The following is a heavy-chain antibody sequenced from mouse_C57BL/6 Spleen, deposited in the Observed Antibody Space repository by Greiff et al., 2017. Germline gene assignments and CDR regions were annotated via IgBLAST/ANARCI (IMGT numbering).Heavy chain of an antibody. V-gene: IGHV5-17*01. CDR1: GFTFSDYG. D-gene: IGHD1-1*01. J-gene: IGHJ1*03. CDR3: ARIRPANYYGSSLSYWYFDV. Sequence: EVQLVESGGGLVKPGGSLKLSCAASGFTFSDYGMHWVRQAPEKGLEWVAYISSGSSTIYYADTVKGRFTISRDNAKNTLFLQMTSLRSEDTAMYYCARIRPANYYGSSLSYWYFDVWGTGTTVTVSS. CDR2: ISSGSSTI.